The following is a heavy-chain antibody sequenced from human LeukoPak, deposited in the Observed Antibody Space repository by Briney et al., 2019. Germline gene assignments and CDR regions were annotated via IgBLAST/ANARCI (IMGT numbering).Heavy chain of an antibody. CDR2: ISGSGGST. CDR1: GFTFSSYS. Sequence: GGSLRLSCAASGFTFSSYSMNWVRQAPGKGLEWVSAISGSGGSTYYADSVKGRFTISRDNSKNTLYLQMNSLRAEDTAVYYCAKLVGASSFDYWGQGTLVTVSS. J-gene: IGHJ4*02. D-gene: IGHD1-26*01. CDR3: AKLVGASSFDY. V-gene: IGHV3-23*01.